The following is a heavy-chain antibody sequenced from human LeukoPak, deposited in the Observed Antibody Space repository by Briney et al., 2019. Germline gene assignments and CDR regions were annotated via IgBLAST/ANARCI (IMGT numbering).Heavy chain of an antibody. D-gene: IGHD6-19*01. CDR3: ARRAVAGTTDP. Sequence: GASVKVSCKASGYTFTSYYMHWVRQAPGQGLEWMGIINPSGGSTSYAQKFQGRVTMTRGTSTSTVYMELSSLRSEDTAVYYCARRAVAGTTDPWGQGTLVTVSS. CDR1: GYTFTSYY. V-gene: IGHV1-46*01. CDR2: INPSGGST. J-gene: IGHJ5*02.